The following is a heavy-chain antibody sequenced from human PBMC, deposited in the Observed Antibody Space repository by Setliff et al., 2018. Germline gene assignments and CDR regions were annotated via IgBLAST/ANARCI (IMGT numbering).Heavy chain of an antibody. V-gene: IGHV4-38-2*02. CDR1: GYSISSGYY. J-gene: IGHJ4*02. D-gene: IGHD6-13*01. Sequence: SETLSLTCTVSGYSISSGYYWGWIRQPPGKGLEWIGSTYHSGSTYYNPSLKSRVTISVDTSKNQFSLKLSSVTAADTAVYYCARDWAAAAGTAVGDGLDYWGQGTLVTVSS. CDR2: TYHSGST. CDR3: ARDWAAAAGTAVGDGLDY.